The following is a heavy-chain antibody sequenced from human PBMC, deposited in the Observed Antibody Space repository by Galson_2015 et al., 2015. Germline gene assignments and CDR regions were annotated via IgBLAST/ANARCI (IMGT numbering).Heavy chain of an antibody. J-gene: IGHJ4*02. V-gene: IGHV3-49*04. Sequence: SLRLSCAASGFTFGDYAMSWVRQAPGKGLEWVGFIRSKAYGGTTEYAASVKGRFTISRDDSKSIAYLQMNSLKTEDTAVYYCTRVTGIELGIDYWGQGTLVTVSS. D-gene: IGHD6-13*01. CDR1: GFTFGDYA. CDR2: IRSKAYGGTT. CDR3: TRVTGIELGIDY.